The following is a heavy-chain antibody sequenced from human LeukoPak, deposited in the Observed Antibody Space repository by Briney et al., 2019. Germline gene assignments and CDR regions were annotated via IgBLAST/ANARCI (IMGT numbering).Heavy chain of an antibody. V-gene: IGHV4-61*01. CDR2: IYYSGST. Sequence: SQTLSLTCAISGDSVSSNSAAWSWIRQPPGKGLEWIGYIYYSGSTNYNPSLKSRVTISVDTSKNQFSLKLSSVTAADTAVYYCARTPLSDYVWGSYRFSNYYYYMDVWGKGTTVTISS. J-gene: IGHJ6*03. CDR1: GDSVSSNSAA. D-gene: IGHD3-16*02. CDR3: ARTPLSDYVWGSYRFSNYYYYMDV.